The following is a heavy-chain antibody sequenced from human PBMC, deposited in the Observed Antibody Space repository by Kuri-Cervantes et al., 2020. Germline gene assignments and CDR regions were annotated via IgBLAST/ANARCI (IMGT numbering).Heavy chain of an antibody. Sequence: SETLSLTCTVSGGSISSSGYCWGWIRQPPGKGLEWIGYIYYSGSTNYNPSLKSRVTISVDTSKNQFSLKLSSVTAADTAVYYCATNRCSSTSCYEYNWFDPWGQGTLVTVSS. CDR1: GGSISSSGYC. CDR3: ATNRCSSTSCYEYNWFDP. J-gene: IGHJ5*02. V-gene: IGHV4-61*05. D-gene: IGHD2-2*01. CDR2: IYYSGST.